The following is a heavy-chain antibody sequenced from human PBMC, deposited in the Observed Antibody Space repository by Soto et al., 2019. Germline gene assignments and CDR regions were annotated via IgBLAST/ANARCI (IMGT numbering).Heavy chain of an antibody. Sequence: EVQLVESGGGLVQPGGSLRLSCAASGFTFSSYWMSWVRQAPGMGLEWLAIIKKDGSETHYVDAVKGRFTISRDNAKNSRLLQMNSLRTDDTAVYYCARGAGWESDYWGQGTLVTVSS. J-gene: IGHJ4*02. CDR1: GFTFSSYW. CDR2: IKKDGSET. D-gene: IGHD1-26*01. CDR3: ARGAGWESDY. V-gene: IGHV3-7*03.